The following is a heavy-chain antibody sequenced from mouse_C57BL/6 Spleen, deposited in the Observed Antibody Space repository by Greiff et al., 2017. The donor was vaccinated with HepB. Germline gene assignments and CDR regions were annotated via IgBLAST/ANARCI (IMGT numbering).Heavy chain of an antibody. CDR2: IYPGDGDT. CDR1: GYAFSSSW. CDR3: AYSYAMDY. V-gene: IGHV1-82*01. Sequence: VQLQQSGPELVKPGASVKISCKASGYAFSSSWMNWVKQRPGKGLEWIGRIYPGDGDTNYNGKFKGKATLTADKSSSTAYMQLSSLTSEDSAVYFCAYSYAMDYWGQGTSVTVSS. J-gene: IGHJ4*01.